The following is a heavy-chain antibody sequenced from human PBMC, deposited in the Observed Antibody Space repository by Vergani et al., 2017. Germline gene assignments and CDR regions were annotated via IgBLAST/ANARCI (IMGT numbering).Heavy chain of an antibody. CDR3: ARHVVAAAGTIIGWFDP. D-gene: IGHD6-13*01. J-gene: IGHJ5*02. Sequence: QVQLVQSGAEVKKPGASVKVSCKASGYTFTSYYMHWVRQAPGQGLEWMGIINPSGGSTSYAQKFQGRVTMTRDTFTSTVYMELSSLRSEDTAVYYCARHVVAAAGTIIGWFDPWGQGTLVTVSS. CDR1: GYTFTSYY. V-gene: IGHV1-46*01. CDR2: INPSGGST.